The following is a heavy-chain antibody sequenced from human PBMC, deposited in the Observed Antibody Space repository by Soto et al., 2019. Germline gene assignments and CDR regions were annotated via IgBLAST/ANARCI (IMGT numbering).Heavy chain of an antibody. CDR2: ISGGGGVTYYGGVGGT. Sequence: EVQLLESGGGLVQPGGSLRLSCAASGFTFTSYAMSWVRQAPGKGLEWVSAISGGGGVTYYGGVGGTYYAESVKGRFTIAGDNSHNSLYLQMSRLSGEDTAVYYCCSVDYWGQGTLVSVSS. V-gene: IGHV3-23*01. D-gene: IGHD2-15*01. CDR3: CSVDY. J-gene: IGHJ4*02. CDR1: GFTFTSYA.